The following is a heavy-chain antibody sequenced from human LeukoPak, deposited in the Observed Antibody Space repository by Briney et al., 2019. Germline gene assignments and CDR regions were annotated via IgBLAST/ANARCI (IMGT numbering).Heavy chain of an antibody. V-gene: IGHV3-30*02. CDR1: GFTFSSYG. CDR3: AKDAADYYDSSLHFDY. J-gene: IGHJ4*02. CDR2: IRYDGSNK. Sequence: GSLRLSCAASGFTFSSYGMHWVRQAPGKGLEWVAFIRYDGSNKYYADSVKGRFTISRDNSKNTLYLQMNSLRAEDTAVYYCAKDAADYYDSSLHFDYWGQGTLVTVSS. D-gene: IGHD3-22*01.